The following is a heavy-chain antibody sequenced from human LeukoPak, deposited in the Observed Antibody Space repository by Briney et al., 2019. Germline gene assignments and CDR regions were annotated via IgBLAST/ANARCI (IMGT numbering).Heavy chain of an antibody. Sequence: GGSLRLSCAASGFTVSSYWLSWGSQAPRKGLQRVANIKQDGSDKYYVDSVKGRFTISRDNAKNSLYLQMNSLRAEDTAVYYCARDCSASGAHDYWGQGTLVTVSS. J-gene: IGHJ4*02. D-gene: IGHD3-10*01. CDR2: IKQDGSDK. V-gene: IGHV3-7*01. CDR1: GFTVSSYW. CDR3: ARDCSASGAHDY.